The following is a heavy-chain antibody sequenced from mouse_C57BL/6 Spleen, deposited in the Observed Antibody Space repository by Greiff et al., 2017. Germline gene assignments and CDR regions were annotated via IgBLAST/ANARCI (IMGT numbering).Heavy chain of an antibody. CDR2: IDPSDSET. V-gene: IGHV1-52*01. CDR1: GYTFTSYW. Sequence: QVQLQQPGAELVRPGSSVKLSCKASGYTFTSYWMHWVKQRPIQGLEWIGNIDPSDSETHYNQKFKDKATLTVDKSSSTAYMQLSSLTSEDSAVYYCARRGVFTPGYFDVWGTGTTVTVSS. J-gene: IGHJ1*03. CDR3: ARRGVFTPGYFDV. D-gene: IGHD1-1*01.